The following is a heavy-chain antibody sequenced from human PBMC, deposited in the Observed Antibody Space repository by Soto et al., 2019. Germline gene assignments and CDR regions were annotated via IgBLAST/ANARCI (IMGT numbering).Heavy chain of an antibody. D-gene: IGHD4-17*01. Sequence: GGSLRLSCAASGFTFSSYAMHWVRQAPGKGLEWVAVISYDGSNKYYADSVKGRFTISRDNAKNSLYLQMNSLRAEDTAVYYCARDGPVTHYFDYWGQGTLVTVSS. CDR3: ARDGPVTHYFDY. CDR2: ISYDGSNK. CDR1: GFTFSSYA. J-gene: IGHJ4*02. V-gene: IGHV3-30-3*01.